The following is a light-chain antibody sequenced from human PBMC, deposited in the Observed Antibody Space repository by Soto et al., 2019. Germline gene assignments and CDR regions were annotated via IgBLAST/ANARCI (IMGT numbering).Light chain of an antibody. CDR2: GNN. CDR3: QSYDSSRGGV. V-gene: IGLV1-40*01. CDR1: SSNIGAGYD. J-gene: IGLJ3*02. Sequence: QLVLTQPPSVSGAPGQRVTISCTGSSSNIGAGYDVHWYQQLPGTAPKLLIYGNNNRPSGVPDRFSGSKSGASASLAITGLQAEDEADYYCQSYDSSRGGVFGGGTKLTVL.